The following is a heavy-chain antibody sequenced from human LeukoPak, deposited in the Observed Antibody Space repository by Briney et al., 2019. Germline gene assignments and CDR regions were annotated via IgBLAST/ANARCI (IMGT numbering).Heavy chain of an antibody. D-gene: IGHD2-15*01. CDR3: AILGIVVVVAATPGGY. V-gene: IGHV1-2*02. J-gene: IGHJ4*02. CDR1: GYTFTSYY. Sequence: ASVKVSCKASGYTFTSYYMHWVRQAPGQGLEWMGWINPNSGGTNYAQKFQGRVTMTRDTSISTAYMELSRLRSDDTAVYYCAILGIVVVVAATPGGYWGQGTLVTVSS. CDR2: INPNSGGT.